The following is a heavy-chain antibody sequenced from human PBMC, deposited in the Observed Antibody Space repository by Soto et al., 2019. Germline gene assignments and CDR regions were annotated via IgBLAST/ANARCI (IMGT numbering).Heavy chain of an antibody. J-gene: IGHJ6*02. Sequence: GSLRLSCAAAGFTLSSYYMNWVRQAPGKGLERVSSISSSSGYIYYADSVKGRFTISRDNAKNSLSLQMNSLRAEDTAVYYCARDRVNTTTTFFLEYYSYGMDVWGQGTTVTVSS. CDR1: GFTLSSYY. CDR2: ISSSSGYI. CDR3: ARDRVNTTTTFFLEYYSYGMDV. V-gene: IGHV3-21*01. D-gene: IGHD1-1*01.